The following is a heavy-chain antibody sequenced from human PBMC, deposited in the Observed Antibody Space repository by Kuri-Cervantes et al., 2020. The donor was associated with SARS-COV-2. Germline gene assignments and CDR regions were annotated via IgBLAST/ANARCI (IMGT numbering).Heavy chain of an antibody. CDR2: INPNSGGT. V-gene: IGHV1-2*02. Sequence: ASVKVSCKASGYTFTGYYMHWVRQAPGQGLEWMGWINPNSGGTNYAQKFQGRVTITADESTSTAYMELSSLRSEDTAVYYCASRAIYYYDSSGYQLYTMEAWGQGTTVTVSS. J-gene: IGHJ6*02. D-gene: IGHD3-22*01. CDR3: ASRAIYYYDSSGYQLYTMEA. CDR1: GYTFTGYY.